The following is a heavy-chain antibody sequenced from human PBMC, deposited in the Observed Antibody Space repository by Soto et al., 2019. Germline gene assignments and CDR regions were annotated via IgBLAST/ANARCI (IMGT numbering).Heavy chain of an antibody. CDR3: ARCARTYYDILTGYSYYYYGMDV. Sequence: SETLSLTCTVSGGSISSYYWSWIRQPPGKGLEWIGYIYYSGSTNYNPSLKSRVTISVDTSKNQFSLKLNSMTAADTAVYYCARCARTYYDILTGYSYYYYGMDVWGQGTTVTVSS. V-gene: IGHV4-59*08. D-gene: IGHD3-9*01. CDR1: GGSISSYY. J-gene: IGHJ6*02. CDR2: IYYSGST.